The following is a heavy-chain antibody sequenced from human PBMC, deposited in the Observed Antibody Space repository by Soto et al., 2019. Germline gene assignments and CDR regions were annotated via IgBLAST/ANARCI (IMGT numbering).Heavy chain of an antibody. Sequence: LRLSCAASGFTFSSYAMHWVRQAPGKGLEWVAVISYDGSNKYYADSVKGRFTISRDNSKNTLYLQMNSLRAEDTAVYYCARAGYDSSGPTKYYFDYWGQGTLVTVSS. V-gene: IGHV3-30-3*01. CDR1: GFTFSSYA. CDR2: ISYDGSNK. CDR3: ARAGYDSSGPTKYYFDY. J-gene: IGHJ4*02. D-gene: IGHD3-22*01.